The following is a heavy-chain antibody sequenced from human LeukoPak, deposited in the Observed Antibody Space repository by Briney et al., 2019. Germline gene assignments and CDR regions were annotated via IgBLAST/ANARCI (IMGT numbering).Heavy chain of an antibody. J-gene: IGHJ4*02. V-gene: IGHV4-61*02. D-gene: IGHD2-21*02. Sequence: SQTLSLPCIVSVGSFTSGSYYWNWIRQPAGKGLEWIGRIYISDSTNYNPSLKSRVTISVDTSKNQFALNMSSVTAADTAVYYCARGRLGDSFDYWGQGILVTVSS. CDR2: IYISDST. CDR1: VGSFTSGSYY. CDR3: ARGRLGDSFDY.